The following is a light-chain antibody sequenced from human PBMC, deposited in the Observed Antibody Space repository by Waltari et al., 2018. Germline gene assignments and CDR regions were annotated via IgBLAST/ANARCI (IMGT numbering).Light chain of an antibody. CDR3: SSFTSSTTGI. Sequence: SALTQPDSVSGSPGQSIPISCSGISRDSGGYNFVPWYQQHPGEAPKVIIYDVSNRPSGVSNRFSGSKSGSSASLTISGLQAEDEADYYCSSFTSSTTGIFGGGTKLTVL. V-gene: IGLV2-14*01. CDR2: DVS. J-gene: IGLJ2*01. CDR1: SRDSGGYNF.